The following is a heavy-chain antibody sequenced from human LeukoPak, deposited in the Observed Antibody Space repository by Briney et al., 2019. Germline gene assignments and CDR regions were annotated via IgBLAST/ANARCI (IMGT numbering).Heavy chain of an antibody. V-gene: IGHV3-23*01. J-gene: IGHJ4*02. CDR1: GFTFDDYA. D-gene: IGHD5-12*01. CDR3: ARADIVATISDF. CDR2: ISGSGGST. Sequence: GRSLRLSCAASGFTFDDYAMSWVRQAPGKGLEWVSAISGSGGSTYYADSVKGRFTISRDNAKNTLYLQMNTLRAEDTAVYYCARADIVATISDFWGQGTLVTVSS.